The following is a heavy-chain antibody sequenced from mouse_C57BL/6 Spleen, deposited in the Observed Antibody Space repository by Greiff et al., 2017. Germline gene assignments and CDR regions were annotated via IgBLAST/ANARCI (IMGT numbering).Heavy chain of an antibody. CDR1: GFTFSSYA. V-gene: IGHV5-4*01. J-gene: IGHJ2*01. CDR3: ARDDGYYVGYFDY. D-gene: IGHD2-3*01. Sequence: DVKLVESGGGLVKPGGSLKLSCAASGFTFSSYAMSWVRQTPEKRLEWVATISDGGSYTYYPDNVKGRFTISRDNAKNNLYLQMSHLKSEDTAMYYCARDDGYYVGYFDYWGQGTTLTVSS. CDR2: ISDGGSYT.